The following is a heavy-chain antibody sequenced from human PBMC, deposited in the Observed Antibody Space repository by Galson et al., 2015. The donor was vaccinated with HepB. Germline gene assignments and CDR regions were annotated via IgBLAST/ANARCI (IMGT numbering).Heavy chain of an antibody. CDR3: ARYQHRSIVGAIAFDY. CDR1: GGTFSSYA. CDR2: IIPIFGTA. V-gene: IGHV1-69*06. D-gene: IGHD1-26*01. J-gene: IGHJ4*02. Sequence: SVKVSCKASGGTFSSYAISWVRQAPGQGLGWMGGIIPIFGTANYAQKFQGRVTITADKSTSTAYMELSSLRSEDTAVYYCARYQHRSIVGAIAFDYWGQGTLVTVSS.